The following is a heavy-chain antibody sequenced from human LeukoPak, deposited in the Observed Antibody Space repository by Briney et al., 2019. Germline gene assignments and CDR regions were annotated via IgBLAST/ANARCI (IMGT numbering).Heavy chain of an antibody. V-gene: IGHV3-43*02. Sequence: PGGSLRLSCAASGFTFEDYAMHWVRQGPGKGLEWVSHNSGNGDNIYYADSVKGRFTISRDNSKNSLYLQMNSLRTEDTALYYCAKDLPQYYDFWSGYYGGFDYWGQGTLVTVSS. D-gene: IGHD3-3*01. CDR1: GFTFEDYA. CDR2: NSGNGDNI. J-gene: IGHJ4*02. CDR3: AKDLPQYYDFWSGYYGGFDY.